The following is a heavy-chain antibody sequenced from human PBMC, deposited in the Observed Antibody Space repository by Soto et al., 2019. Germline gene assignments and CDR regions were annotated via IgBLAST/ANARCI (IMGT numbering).Heavy chain of an antibody. CDR2: VDYRGHS. CDR3: ARNWLSVAGRFHFDY. CDR1: CGSSNTDY. V-gene: IGHV4-59*01. J-gene: IGHJ4*02. Sequence: SEAQSATSTFSCGSSNTDYWSWIRQPAGKGLDCGDYVDYRGHSDSSPYLKSRVTTSIDTSKKQVSLKLNSVTAADTAVYYCARNWLSVAGRFHFDYWGQGIPVTVSS. D-gene: IGHD6-19*01.